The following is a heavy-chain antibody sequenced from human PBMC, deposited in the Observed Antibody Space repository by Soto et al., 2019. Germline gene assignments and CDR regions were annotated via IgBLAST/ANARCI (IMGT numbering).Heavy chain of an antibody. CDR3: AWRAGDTAMVLYYYYGMDV. V-gene: IGHV1-69*01. Sequence: QVQLVQSGAEVKKPGSSVKVSCKASGGTFSSYAISWVRQAPGQGLEWMGGIIPIFGTANYAQKFKGRVTITADESTSTAYMELSSLGSEDTAVYYCAWRAGDTAMVLYYYYGMDVWGQGTTVTVSS. CDR2: IIPIFGTA. J-gene: IGHJ6*02. CDR1: GGTFSSYA. D-gene: IGHD5-18*01.